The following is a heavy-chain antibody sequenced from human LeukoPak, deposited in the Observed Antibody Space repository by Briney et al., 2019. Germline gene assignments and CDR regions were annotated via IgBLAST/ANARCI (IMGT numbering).Heavy chain of an antibody. J-gene: IGHJ4*02. V-gene: IGHV3-66*01. CDR3: ARVGNSGGLDY. Sequence: AGGSLRLSCAASGFTVSTNYMIGVRQAPGKGLDWVYVIYNSGATYYADSVKGRFNISRDNSKNTLYLQMNSLRAEDTAVYYCARVGNSGGLDYWGQGTLVTVSS. CDR1: GFTVSTNY. D-gene: IGHD2-15*01. CDR2: IYNSGAT.